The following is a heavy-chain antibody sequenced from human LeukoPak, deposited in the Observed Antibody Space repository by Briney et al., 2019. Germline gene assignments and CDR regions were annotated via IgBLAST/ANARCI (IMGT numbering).Heavy chain of an antibody. CDR1: GFTFSSYA. V-gene: IGHV3-23*01. CDR3: AKVATYYYDSSGYSDY. D-gene: IGHD3-22*01. CDR2: ISGSGGST. Sequence: GGSLRLXCAASGFTFSSYAMSWVRQAPGKGLEWVSAISGSGGSTYYADSVKGRFTISRDNSKNTLYLQMNSLRAEDTAVYYCAKVATYYYDSSGYSDYWGQGTLVTVSS. J-gene: IGHJ4*02.